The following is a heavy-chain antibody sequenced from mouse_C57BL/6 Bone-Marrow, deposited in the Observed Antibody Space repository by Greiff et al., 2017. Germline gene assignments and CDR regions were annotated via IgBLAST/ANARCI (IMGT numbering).Heavy chain of an antibody. J-gene: IGHJ1*03. CDR1: GYTFTSYG. D-gene: IGHD2-1*01. V-gene: IGHV1-81*01. CDR2: IYPRSGNT. CDR3: ARPIYYGNYDWYFDV. Sequence: VQLQQSGAELARPGASVKLSCKASGYTFTSYGISWVKQRTGQGLEWIGEIYPRSGNTYYNEKFKGKATLTADKSSSTAYMELRSLTSEDSAVYFCARPIYYGNYDWYFDVWGTGTTVTVSS.